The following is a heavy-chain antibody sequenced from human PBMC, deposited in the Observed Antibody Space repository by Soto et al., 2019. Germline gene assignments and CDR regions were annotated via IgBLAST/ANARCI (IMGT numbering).Heavy chain of an antibody. V-gene: IGHV1-18*01. CDR3: EKDPERYFDGLVGDACYCGLDG. D-gene: IGHD3-9*01. Sequence: GASVKVSCKASGYTFTSYGISWVRQAPGQGLEWMGWISAYNGNTNYAQKLQGRVTMTTDTSTSTAYMELRSLRSDDTAVYYCEKDPERYFDGLVGDACYCGLDGWGKGSRGTV. J-gene: IGHJ6*01. CDR2: ISAYNGNT. CDR1: GYTFTSYG.